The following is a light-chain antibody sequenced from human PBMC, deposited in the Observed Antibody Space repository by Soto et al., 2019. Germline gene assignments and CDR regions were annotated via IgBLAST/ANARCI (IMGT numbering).Light chain of an antibody. CDR3: QQRYNWPPT. V-gene: IGKV3-11*01. J-gene: IGKJ1*01. CDR1: QYVSSF. CDR2: DAS. Sequence: EIVLTQSPATLSFSPGERATLSCRASQYVSSFLAWYQQKAGQAPRLLIYDASHRATGIPARFSGSGSGTDFTLTINSLEPEDFALYYCQQRYNWPPTFGQGTKVDI.